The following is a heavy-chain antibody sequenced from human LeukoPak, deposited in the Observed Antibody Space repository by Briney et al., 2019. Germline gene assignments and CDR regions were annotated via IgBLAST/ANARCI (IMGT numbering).Heavy chain of an antibody. Sequence: GGSLRLSCAASGFTFSSYAMSWVRQAPGKGLEWVSAISGSGGSTYYADSVKGRFTISRDNSKNTLYLQMNSLRAEDTAVYYCASSLQLATKKYYFDYWGQGTLVTVSS. CDR2: ISGSGGST. J-gene: IGHJ4*02. D-gene: IGHD5-18*01. CDR1: GFTFSSYA. V-gene: IGHV3-23*01. CDR3: ASSLQLATKKYYFDY.